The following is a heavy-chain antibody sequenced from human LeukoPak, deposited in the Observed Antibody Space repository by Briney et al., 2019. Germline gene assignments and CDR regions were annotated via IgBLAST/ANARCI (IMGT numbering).Heavy chain of an antibody. J-gene: IGHJ4*02. V-gene: IGHV3-30*03. Sequence: GGSLRLSCAASEFTFSSYGMHWVRQAPGKGLEWVAVISYDGRNKYYADSVKGRFTISRDNSKNTLYLQMNSLRAEDTAVYYCASHWAQQLVSDYWGQGTLVTVSS. CDR3: ASHWAQQLVSDY. D-gene: IGHD6-13*01. CDR2: ISYDGRNK. CDR1: EFTFSSYG.